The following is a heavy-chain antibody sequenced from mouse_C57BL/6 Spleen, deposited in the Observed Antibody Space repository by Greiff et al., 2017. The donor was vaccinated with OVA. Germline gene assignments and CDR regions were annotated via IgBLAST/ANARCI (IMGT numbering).Heavy chain of an antibody. J-gene: IGHJ4*01. CDR2: IDPSDSYT. CDR3: ARRKLRGAMDF. CDR1: GYTFTSYW. D-gene: IGHD2-4*01. V-gene: IGHV1-50*01. Sequence: QVQLQQPGAELVKPGASVKLSCKASGYTFTSYWMQWVKQRPGQGLEWIGEIDPSDSYTNYNQKFKGKATLTVDTSSSTAYMQLSSLTSDDSAVYYCARRKLRGAMDFWGQGTSVTVSS.